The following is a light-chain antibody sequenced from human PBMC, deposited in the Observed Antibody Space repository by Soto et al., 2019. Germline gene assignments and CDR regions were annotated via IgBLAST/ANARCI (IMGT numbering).Light chain of an antibody. CDR3: QQYDNLPLT. CDR1: QSISNY. V-gene: IGKV1-33*01. CDR2: DAS. Sequence: DIQMTQSTSTLSASVGDRVTITCRASQSISNYLNWYQQKPGKAPKLLIYDASNLETGVPSRFSGSGSGTDFTFTISSLQPEDIATYYCQQYDNLPLTFGGGTKVDIK. J-gene: IGKJ4*01.